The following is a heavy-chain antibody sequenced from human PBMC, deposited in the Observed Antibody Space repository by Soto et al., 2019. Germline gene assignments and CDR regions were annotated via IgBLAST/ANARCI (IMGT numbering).Heavy chain of an antibody. Sequence: GFLRLSCAAPRFAFSSYCMHVVRHSPGKGLEWVAVISYDGSNKYYADSVKGRFTISRDNSKHTLYLQMNSLRAEDTSVYYCATCIAARSKYSYGMDVSGRGTTV. J-gene: IGHJ6*01. CDR1: RFAFSSYC. CDR3: ATCIAARSKYSYGMDV. CDR2: ISYDGSNK. V-gene: IGHV3-30*03. D-gene: IGHD6-6*01.